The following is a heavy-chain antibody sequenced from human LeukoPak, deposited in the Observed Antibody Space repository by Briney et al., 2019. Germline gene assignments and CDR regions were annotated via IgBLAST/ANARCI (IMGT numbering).Heavy chain of an antibody. CDR2: ISYGERDE. J-gene: IGHJ4*02. CDR3: AKDSKGSGTYYDRYFDY. V-gene: IGHV3-30*18. D-gene: IGHD3-10*01. Sequence: GGSLRLSCAASGFTFSRSGIHWVRQAPGRGLEWVAVISYGERDEYYADSVKGRFTISRDNSKNTLYLQINSLRAEDTAVYYCAKDSKGSGTYYDRYFDYWGQGTLVTVSS. CDR1: GFTFSRSG.